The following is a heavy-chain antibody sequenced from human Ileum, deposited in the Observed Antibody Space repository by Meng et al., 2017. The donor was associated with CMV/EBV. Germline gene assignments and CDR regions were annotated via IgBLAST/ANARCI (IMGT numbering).Heavy chain of an antibody. J-gene: IGHJ4*02. CDR2: IYYSGST. D-gene: IGHD3-22*01. Sequence: SETLSLTCTVSGDSFRSGTDYWTWIRRHPGKGLEWIGYIYYSGSTYYNPSLKSRVTILIDRSKNQFSLKLTSVTAADTAVYFCARVVGGYPDNPDYWGQGTLVTVSS. CDR1: GDSFRSGTDY. V-gene: IGHV4-31*03. CDR3: ARVVGGYPDNPDY.